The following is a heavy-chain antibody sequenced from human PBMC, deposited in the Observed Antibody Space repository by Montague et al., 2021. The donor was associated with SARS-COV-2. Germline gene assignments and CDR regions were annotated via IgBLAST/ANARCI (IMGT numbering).Heavy chain of an antibody. CDR1: GGSITNNIDY. V-gene: IGHV4-39*02. CDR2: IYYTGNT. CDR3: ARLKRYFGSSGSSSAFDF. Sequence: SETLSLTCTVSGGSITNNIDYWAWIRQPPGEGLEWIGSIYYTGNTYSNPSLKSRVTISVVTSKNHFTLKLSSVTAAETAVYYCARLKRYFGSSGSSSAFDFWGQGTKVTVSS. J-gene: IGHJ3*01. D-gene: IGHD3-22*01.